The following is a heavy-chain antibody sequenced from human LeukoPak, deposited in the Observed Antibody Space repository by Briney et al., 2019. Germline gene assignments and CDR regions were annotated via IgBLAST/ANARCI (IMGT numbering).Heavy chain of an antibody. CDR1: GFTFSSNS. Sequence: GGSLRLSCAASGFTFSSNSMNWVRQAPGKGPEWVSYISSSRSTIYYADSVKGRFTISRDNAKNSLYLQMNSLRAEDTAVYYCAREAPYCSSTSCYAVNSFDYWGQGTLVTVSS. J-gene: IGHJ4*02. CDR2: ISSSRSTI. D-gene: IGHD2-2*01. CDR3: AREAPYCSSTSCYAVNSFDY. V-gene: IGHV3-48*01.